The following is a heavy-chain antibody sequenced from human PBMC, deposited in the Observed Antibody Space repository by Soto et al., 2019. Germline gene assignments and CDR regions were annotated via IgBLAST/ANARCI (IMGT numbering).Heavy chain of an antibody. CDR2: IYPSDSDT. D-gene: IGHD4-17*01. CDR3: PRHGFYGDYASNYFDT. CDR1: GYSFSNYW. V-gene: IGHV5-51*01. Sequence: PGESLKISCKGSGYSFSNYWIAWVRQMPGKGLEYIGIIYPSDSDTRYSPSFQGQVTLSADKSISTAYLQWRRLTASDPALYYCPRHGFYGDYASNYFDTWCQGTLVTVST. J-gene: IGHJ5*01.